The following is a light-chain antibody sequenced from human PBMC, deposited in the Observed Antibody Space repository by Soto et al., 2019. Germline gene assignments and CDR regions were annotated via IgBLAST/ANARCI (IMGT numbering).Light chain of an antibody. V-gene: IGKV3-15*01. CDR1: QNVGTK. CDR2: GAS. Sequence: EIVMTQSPATLSVSPGERATLSCRASQNVGTKLAWYQQKPGQAHRLLIYGASTRATGFPARFSGSGSGTEFTLTISSLQSEDVAVYYCQQYDTWPPLTFGGGTEVEIK. CDR3: QQYDTWPPLT. J-gene: IGKJ4*01.